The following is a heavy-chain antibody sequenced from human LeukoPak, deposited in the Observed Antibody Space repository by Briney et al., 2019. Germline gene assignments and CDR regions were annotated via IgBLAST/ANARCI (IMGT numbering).Heavy chain of an antibody. D-gene: IGHD5/OR15-5a*01. Sequence: GGSLRLSCAASGFTLSKHAMHWVRQAPGKGLECVSGLSGDGGRTYYVNSVKGRFTISRDNSKNAVYLQMGSLRAEDMAVYYCARERYSVFDFDAFDIWGQGTMVTVSS. J-gene: IGHJ3*02. CDR3: ARERYSVFDFDAFDI. CDR2: LSGDGGRT. CDR1: GFTLSKHA. V-gene: IGHV3-64*01.